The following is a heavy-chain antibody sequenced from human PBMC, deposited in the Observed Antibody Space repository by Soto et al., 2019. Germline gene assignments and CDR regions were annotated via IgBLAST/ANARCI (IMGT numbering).Heavy chain of an antibody. V-gene: IGHV4-30-4*01. Sequence: SETLSLTCTVSGVSVSSGDYYWSWIRQPPGKGLEWIGYIYYTGRTYYNPSLKSRVIISVDTSKNQFSLKLSSVTAAEKAVYYCARAHYDILTGYPTHAFHIWGQGTMVTVSS. CDR3: ARAHYDILTGYPTHAFHI. D-gene: IGHD3-9*01. J-gene: IGHJ3*02. CDR1: GVSVSSGDYY. CDR2: IYYTGRT.